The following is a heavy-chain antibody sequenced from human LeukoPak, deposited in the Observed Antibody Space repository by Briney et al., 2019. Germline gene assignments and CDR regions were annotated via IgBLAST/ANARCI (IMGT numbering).Heavy chain of an antibody. CDR3: ARRGWAGYSSSGHQTYYFDY. CDR2: VYPGDSHT. CDR1: GSLFTTYW. D-gene: IGHD6-13*01. V-gene: IGHV5-51*01. Sequence: GASLQISCRGAGSLFTTYWIAWVRQLPGKGLEWMGIVYPGDSHTRYSPSFQGQVTISADKSISTAYLQWSSLKASDTAMYYCARRGWAGYSSSGHQTYYFDYWGQGTLVTVSS. J-gene: IGHJ4*02.